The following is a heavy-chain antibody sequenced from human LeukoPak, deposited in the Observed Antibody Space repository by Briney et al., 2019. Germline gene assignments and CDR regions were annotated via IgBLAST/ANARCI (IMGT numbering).Heavy chain of an antibody. D-gene: IGHD6-13*01. J-gene: IGHJ6*03. V-gene: IGHV3-21*01. CDR3: AKVDRGDYSSSPVPYYNYYMNV. Sequence: PGGSLRLSCAASGFTFSYYSMNWVRQAPGRGLEWVSCISSSSSLIFYSDSVRSRFTISRDNAKNLLYLHMNSLRVEDTAVYYCAKVDRGDYSSSPVPYYNYYMNVWGEGTTVTVSS. CDR1: GFTFSYYS. CDR2: ISSSSSLI.